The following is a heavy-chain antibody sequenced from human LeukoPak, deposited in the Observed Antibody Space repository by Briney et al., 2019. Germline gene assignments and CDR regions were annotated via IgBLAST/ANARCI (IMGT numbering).Heavy chain of an antibody. CDR3: AKGRHNYGRSGSVVN. D-gene: IGHD3-22*01. V-gene: IGHV3-74*01. J-gene: IGHJ4*02. Sequence: PGGCLRLSCAAARFTFSNYLMHWVRHAPGKGLVWVSRINAGGSRTSYTNSVKGRFTISRYHAKNTLYLQMSSLTAEDTAVYYCAKGRHNYGRSGSVVNWGQGTLVTVSS. CDR2: INAGGSRT. CDR1: RFTFSNYL.